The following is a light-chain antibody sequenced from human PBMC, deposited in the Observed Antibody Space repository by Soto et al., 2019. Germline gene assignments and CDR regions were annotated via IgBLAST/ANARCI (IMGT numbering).Light chain of an antibody. Sequence: EIVLTQSPATLSLSPGERATLSCRASQSVSSYLAWYQQKPGQAPRLLIYDASNRATVIPARFSGSGSGTDFTLTISSLEPEDFAVYYCQQRSTTFVGGTKVEIK. J-gene: IGKJ4*01. CDR2: DAS. CDR1: QSVSSY. V-gene: IGKV3-11*01. CDR3: QQRSTT.